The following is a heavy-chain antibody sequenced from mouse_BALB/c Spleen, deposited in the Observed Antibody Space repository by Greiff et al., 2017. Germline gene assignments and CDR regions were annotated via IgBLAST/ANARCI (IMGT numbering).Heavy chain of an antibody. CDR1: GYAFSSSW. CDR3: ARSGYDYGYAMDY. J-gene: IGHJ4*01. Sequence: QVQLQQSGPELVKPGASVKISCKASGYAFSSSWMNWVKQRPGQGLEWIGRIYPGDGDTNYNGKFKGKATLTADKSSSTAYMQLSSLTSVDSAVYFCARSGYDYGYAMDYWGQGTSVTVSS. V-gene: IGHV1-82*01. D-gene: IGHD2-4*01. CDR2: IYPGDGDT.